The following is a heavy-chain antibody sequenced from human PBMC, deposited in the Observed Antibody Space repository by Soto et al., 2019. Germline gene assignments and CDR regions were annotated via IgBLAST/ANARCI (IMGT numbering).Heavy chain of an antibody. CDR2: IVVGSGNT. CDR3: AAHYYDSSGDLQYYFDY. Sequence: SVKVSCKASGFTFTSSAMQWVRQARGQRLEWIGWIVVGSGNTNYAQKFQERVTITRDMSTSTAYMELSSLRSEDTAVYYCAAHYYDSSGDLQYYFDYWGQGPLVTVSS. V-gene: IGHV1-58*02. CDR1: GFTFTSSA. J-gene: IGHJ4*02. D-gene: IGHD3-22*01.